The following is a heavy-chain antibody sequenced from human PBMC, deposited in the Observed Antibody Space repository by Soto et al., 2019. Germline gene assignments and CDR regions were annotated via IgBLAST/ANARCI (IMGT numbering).Heavy chain of an antibody. Sequence: ASVKVSCKVSGYTLTELSMHWVRQAPGKGLEWMGGFDPEDGETIYAQKFQGRVTMTEDTSTDTAYMELSSLRSEDTAVYYCATKGRSLITMIVPGPVFDIWGQGTMVTVSS. J-gene: IGHJ3*02. CDR1: GYTLTELS. CDR2: FDPEDGET. D-gene: IGHD3-22*01. CDR3: ATKGRSLITMIVPGPVFDI. V-gene: IGHV1-24*01.